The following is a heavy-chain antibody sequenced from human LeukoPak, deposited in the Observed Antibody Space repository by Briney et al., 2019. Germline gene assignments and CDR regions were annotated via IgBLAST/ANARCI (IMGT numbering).Heavy chain of an antibody. J-gene: IGHJ1*01. CDR3: ASVTTWYFQH. D-gene: IGHD4-11*01. Sequence: GGSLRLSCAASGVTFTNYAMTWVRQAPGKGLEWVSGISISGGSTYYADSVKGRFTISRDNSKNTLYLQMNSLRAEDTAVYYCASVTTWYFQHWGQGTLVTVSS. V-gene: IGHV3-23*01. CDR2: ISISGGST. CDR1: GVTFTNYA.